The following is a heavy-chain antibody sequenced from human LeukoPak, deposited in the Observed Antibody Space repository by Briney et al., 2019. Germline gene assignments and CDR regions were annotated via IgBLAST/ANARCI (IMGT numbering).Heavy chain of an antibody. CDR2: IYYSGST. V-gene: IGHV4-61*10. J-gene: IGHJ6*03. CDR3: ARVGRGYCSSTSCYHYYYYYYMDV. CDR1: GGSISSGSYY. D-gene: IGHD2-2*03. Sequence: SETLSLTCTVSGGSISSGSYYWSWIRQPAGKGLEWIGYIYYSGSTNYNPSLKSRVTISVDTSKNQFSLKLSSVTAADTAVYYCARVGRGYCSSTSCYHYYYYYYMDVWDKGTTVTVSS.